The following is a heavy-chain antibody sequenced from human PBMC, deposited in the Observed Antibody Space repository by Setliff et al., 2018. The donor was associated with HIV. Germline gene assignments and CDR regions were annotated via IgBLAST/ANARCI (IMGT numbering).Heavy chain of an antibody. V-gene: IGHV4-39*02. CDR1: GGSISGSSYY. CDR2: MYYSGST. D-gene: IGHD5-12*01. J-gene: IGHJ4*02. CDR3: VFGLRFSPFDN. Sequence: PSETLSLTCIVSGGSISGSSYYWGWIRQSPGKGLEWIGNMYYSGSTYYNPSLKSRVTISVDTSKNYLSLKLTSVTAADTGLYYCVFGLRFSPFDNWGQGTLVTAPQ.